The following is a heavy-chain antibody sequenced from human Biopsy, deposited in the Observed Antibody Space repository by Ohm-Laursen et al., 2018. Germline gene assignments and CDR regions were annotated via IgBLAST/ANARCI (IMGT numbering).Heavy chain of an antibody. CDR1: GGTFSNYG. CDR2: NIPILGTG. Sequence: SVKVSCKTPGGTFSNYGVNWVRQAPGQGLEWLGGNIPILGTGNYAQKFQDRVTVAADTSTSTATMELRSLRSDDTAVYYCATKLTGYFHHWGQGTPVIVSS. CDR3: ATKLTGYFHH. J-gene: IGHJ1*01. D-gene: IGHD3-9*01. V-gene: IGHV1-69*06.